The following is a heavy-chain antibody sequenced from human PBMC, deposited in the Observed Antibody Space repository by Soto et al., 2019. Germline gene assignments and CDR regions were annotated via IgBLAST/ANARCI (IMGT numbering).Heavy chain of an antibody. CDR1: GGSISSSSYY. Sequence: SETLSLTCTVAGGSISSSSYYWGWIRQPPGKGLEWIGSIYYSGSTYYNPPLKSRVTISVDTSKNQFSLKLSSVTAADTAVYYCATTYYDFWSGYSTEGAGWFDPWGQGTLVTVSS. CDR3: ATTYYDFWSGYSTEGAGWFDP. D-gene: IGHD3-3*01. CDR2: IYYSGST. V-gene: IGHV4-39*01. J-gene: IGHJ5*02.